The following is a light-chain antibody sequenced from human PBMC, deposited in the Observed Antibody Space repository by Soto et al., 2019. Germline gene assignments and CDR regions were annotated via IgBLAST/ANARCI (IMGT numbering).Light chain of an antibody. Sequence: VVTHSPDALAFWLGQMANVNCKSSQSVVYSSNNKNYLAWYQQKPGQPPKLLIYWASTRESGVPDRFSGSGSGTDLTLTIRSLQAEDVAVYYFQQYYTNSITFGQGTRLEIK. CDR2: WAS. CDR1: QSVVYSSNNKNY. V-gene: IGKV4-1*01. CDR3: QQYYTNSIT. J-gene: IGKJ5*01.